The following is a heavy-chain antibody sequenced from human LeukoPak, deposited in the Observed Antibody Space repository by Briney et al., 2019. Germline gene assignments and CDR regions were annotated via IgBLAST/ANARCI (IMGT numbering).Heavy chain of an antibody. CDR2: IYNGGST. CDR1: GGSVSSRNYS. D-gene: IGHD1-26*01. V-gene: IGHV4-61*01. Sequence: SETLSLTCSVSGGSVSSRNYSWTWIRQPPGKGLEWIGYIYNGGSTKCNPSLKSRVTISVDTSKNQFSLKLSSVTAADTAVYYCARDGGATSGGHFDYWGQGTLVTVSS. CDR3: ARDGGATSGGHFDY. J-gene: IGHJ4*02.